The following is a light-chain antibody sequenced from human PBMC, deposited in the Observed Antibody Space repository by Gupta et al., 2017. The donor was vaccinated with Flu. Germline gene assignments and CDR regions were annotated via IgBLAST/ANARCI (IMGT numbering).Light chain of an antibody. V-gene: IGKV2-24*01. CDR3: TQDTRSKT. CDR2: QVS. Sequence: PVTLGQPAAIPCKSSQSLVHSNGNTYLNRLQQRPGQPPRLLIYQVSNRFYGVPDRFSGRGAGTDFTLKSIRGEPEDVGVYFCTQDTRSKTFGQGTMLEIK. CDR1: QSLVHSNGNTY. J-gene: IGKJ1*01.